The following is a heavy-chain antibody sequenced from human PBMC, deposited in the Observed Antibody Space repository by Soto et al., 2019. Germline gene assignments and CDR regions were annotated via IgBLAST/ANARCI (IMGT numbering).Heavy chain of an antibody. CDR3: AATPRY. J-gene: IGHJ4*02. CDR1: GYTFTNFG. CDR2: ISAYNGNT. V-gene: IGHV1-18*01. Sequence: ASVEVSCKASGYTFTNFGISWVRQAPGQGLEWMGWISAYNGNTNYAQNFQGRVTMTTDTSTSTAYMELRSLRYDDTAVYYCAATPRYWGQGTLVTVS.